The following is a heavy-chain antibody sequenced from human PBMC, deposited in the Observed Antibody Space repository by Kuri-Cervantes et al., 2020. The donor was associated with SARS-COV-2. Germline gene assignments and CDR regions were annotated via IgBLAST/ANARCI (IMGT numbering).Heavy chain of an antibody. D-gene: IGHD1-26*01. J-gene: IGHJ4*02. V-gene: IGHV3-33*03. Sequence: LSLTCAASGFTFSSYGMHWVRQAPGKGLEWVAVIWYDGSNKYYADSVKGRFTISRDNAKSSLYLHMNSLRADDTAVYYCATGGLWAFDDWGQGTLVTVSS. CDR2: IWYDGSNK. CDR1: GFTFSSYG. CDR3: ATGGLWAFDD.